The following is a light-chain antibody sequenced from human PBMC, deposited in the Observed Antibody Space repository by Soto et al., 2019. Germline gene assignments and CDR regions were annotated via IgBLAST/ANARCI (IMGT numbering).Light chain of an antibody. Sequence: TQSPGTLSLSPGERATLSFMAVQSVTSTYMACYQQKPGQAPRLLIYATSFRATGIPDRFRGSGSGTDFTLTISSLEPEDSAVYYCQDSSTSPWPFGQGTKVDIK. V-gene: IGKV3-20*01. CDR3: QDSSTSPWP. J-gene: IGKJ1*01. CDR1: QSVTSTY. CDR2: ATS.